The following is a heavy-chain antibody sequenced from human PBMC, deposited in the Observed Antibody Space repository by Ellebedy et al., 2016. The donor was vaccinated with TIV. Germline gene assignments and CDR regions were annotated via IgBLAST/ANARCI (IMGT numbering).Heavy chain of an antibody. J-gene: IGHJ4*02. CDR3: AGDRDGGSFDY. Sequence: GGSLRLSCAASGFTFRTYWMSWFRQAPGKGLEWVSRIGGSGGSPMYADSVRGRFTISRDNSKNTLYLQMNSLRAEDTAVYYCAGDRDGGSFDYWGQGTLVTVSS. CDR2: IGGSGGSP. V-gene: IGHV3-23*01. D-gene: IGHD4-23*01. CDR1: GFTFRTYW.